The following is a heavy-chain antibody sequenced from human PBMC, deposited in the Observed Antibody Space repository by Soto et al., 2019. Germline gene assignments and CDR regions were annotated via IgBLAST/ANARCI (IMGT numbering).Heavy chain of an antibody. V-gene: IGHV1-18*01. CDR1: GYSFNSYG. D-gene: IGHD3-9*01. CDR3: ARDHMLTTSTLDY. Sequence: QVHLVQSVAELKKPGASVKVSCKASGYSFNSYGISWVRQGPGQGLEWIGWSSGFNANTNYAQNLQGRVTLIADATTSTAYMELRSLRSDDTAVYYCARDHMLTTSTLDYWGQGTLVTVSS. J-gene: IGHJ4*02. CDR2: SSGFNANT.